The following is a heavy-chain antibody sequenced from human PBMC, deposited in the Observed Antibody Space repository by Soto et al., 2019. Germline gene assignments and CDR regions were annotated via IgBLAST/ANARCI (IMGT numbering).Heavy chain of an antibody. CDR2: IFPILGIA. Sequence: QVQLVQSGAEVKKPGSSVKVSCKASGGTFSSYTISWVRQAPGQGLEWKGRIFPILGIANYAQKFQGRVTITADKSTSTAYMELSSLRSEDTAVYYCAPAPTSVVHSSSWAFDYWGKGTLVTVSS. J-gene: IGHJ4*02. CDR3: APAPTSVVHSSSWAFDY. D-gene: IGHD6-13*01. V-gene: IGHV1-69*02. CDR1: GGTFSSYT.